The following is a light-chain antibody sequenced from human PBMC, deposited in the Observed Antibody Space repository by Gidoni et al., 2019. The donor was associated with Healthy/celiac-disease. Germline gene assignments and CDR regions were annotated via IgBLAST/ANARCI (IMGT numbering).Light chain of an antibody. CDR3: AAWDDSMSGLV. CDR2: RNN. Sequence: QSVLTPPPSASGTPGQRFTISCSVSSSNIGSNYVYWYQQLPGTAPKPLIYRNNQRPSGGPDRFSGSKSGTSASLALSGLRSEDEADYYCAAWDDSMSGLVFGTGTKVTVL. CDR1: SSNIGSNY. J-gene: IGLJ1*01. V-gene: IGLV1-47*01.